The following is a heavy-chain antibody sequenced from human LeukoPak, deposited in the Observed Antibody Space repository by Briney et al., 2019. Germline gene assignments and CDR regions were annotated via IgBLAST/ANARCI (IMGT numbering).Heavy chain of an antibody. V-gene: IGHV3-23*01. CDR2: ISPSGSYT. Sequence: GGSLRLSCAVSGFTFSTYAMSWVRQAPGKGLKWVSVISPSGSYTYYADSVKGRFTISRDNYKNRVYMQMNSLRAEDTAVYYCAKGMTTDDVAFDIWGQGTMVTVSS. D-gene: IGHD4-17*01. J-gene: IGHJ3*02. CDR3: AKGMTTDDVAFDI. CDR1: GFTFSTYA.